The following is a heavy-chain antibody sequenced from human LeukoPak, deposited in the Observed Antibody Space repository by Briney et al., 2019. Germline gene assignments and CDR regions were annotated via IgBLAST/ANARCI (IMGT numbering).Heavy chain of an antibody. J-gene: IGHJ3*02. V-gene: IGHV3-7*04. CDR3: ARHWEGVESCAFYI. Sequence: GGSLSLPCAASGFSFEIYWVSWVRQAPGKGLEWVANIRKDGSEKNYVDSVKGRFTISRHNAKNSLYLQMNSLRADDTALYYCARHWEGVESCAFYIWGQGTMVTVSS. CDR2: IRKDGSEK. CDR1: GFSFEIYW. D-gene: IGHD1-26*01.